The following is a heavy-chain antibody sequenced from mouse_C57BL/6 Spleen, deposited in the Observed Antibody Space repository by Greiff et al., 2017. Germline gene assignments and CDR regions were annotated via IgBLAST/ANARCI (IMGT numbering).Heavy chain of an antibody. Sequence: EVQLQQSGPELVKPGASVKISCKASGYTFTDYYMNWVKQSHGKSLEWIGDINPNNGGTSYNQKFKGKATLTVDKSSSTAYMELRSLTSEDSAVYYCARYPPWGPYFDYWGQGTTLTVSS. CDR3: ARYPPWGPYFDY. CDR1: GYTFTDYY. V-gene: IGHV1-26*01. CDR2: INPNNGGT. J-gene: IGHJ2*01.